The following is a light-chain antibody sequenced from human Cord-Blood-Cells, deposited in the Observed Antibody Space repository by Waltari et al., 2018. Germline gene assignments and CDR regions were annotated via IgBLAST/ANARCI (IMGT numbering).Light chain of an antibody. J-gene: IGKJ5*01. CDR1: QGISSW. V-gene: IGKV1-12*01. Sequence: TQMTQSPSSASASVGDSVTITCRASQGISSWLAWYQQTPGEAPKLLIYAASSLQSGVPTGFSGSGSGTDFTLTISSLQPEDFATYYCQQANRFPITFGQGTRLEIK. CDR3: QQANRFPIT. CDR2: AAS.